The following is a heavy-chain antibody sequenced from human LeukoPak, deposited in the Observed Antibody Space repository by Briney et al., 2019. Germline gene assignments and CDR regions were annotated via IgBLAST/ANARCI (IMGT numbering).Heavy chain of an antibody. V-gene: IGHV3-15*01. Sequence: GGSLRLSCAASGFTFSNAWMSWVRQAPGKGLEWVGRIKSKTDGGTTDYAAPVKGRFTISRDGSKNTLYLQMNSLKTEDTAVYYCTTDRGGATMDDYWGQGTLVTVSS. J-gene: IGHJ4*02. CDR3: TTDRGGATMDDY. CDR1: GFTFSNAW. D-gene: IGHD1-26*01. CDR2: IKSKTDGGTT.